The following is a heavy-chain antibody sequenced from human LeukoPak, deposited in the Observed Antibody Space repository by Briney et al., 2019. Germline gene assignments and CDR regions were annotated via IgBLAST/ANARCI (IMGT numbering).Heavy chain of an antibody. J-gene: IGHJ4*02. V-gene: IGHV3-30*18. CDR1: GFTVSSYG. CDR3: ANAMVRGVIITWGFDY. D-gene: IGHD3-10*01. Sequence: GGSLRLSCAASGFTVSSYGMHWVRQAPGKGLEWVAVISYDGSNKYYADSVKGRFTISRDNSKNTLYLQMNSLRAEDTAVYYCANAMVRGVIITWGFDYWGQGTLVTVSS. CDR2: ISYDGSNK.